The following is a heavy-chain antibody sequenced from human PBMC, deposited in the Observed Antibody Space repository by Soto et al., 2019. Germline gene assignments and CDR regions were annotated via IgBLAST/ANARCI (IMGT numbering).Heavy chain of an antibody. CDR2: ISAYNGNT. D-gene: IGHD2-21*01. CDR3: ARCGGNAPRRVVY. V-gene: IGHV1-18*01. CDR1: GYTFNSYG. Sequence: QVQLVQSGAEVKKPGASVKVSCKASGYTFNSYGISWVRQAPGQGLEWMGGISAYNGNTNYVQKVQGRVTMTTDTSTNRVTSELWSVRSGDTAVHSCARCGGNAPRRVVYWGQGTLVTVSS. J-gene: IGHJ4*02.